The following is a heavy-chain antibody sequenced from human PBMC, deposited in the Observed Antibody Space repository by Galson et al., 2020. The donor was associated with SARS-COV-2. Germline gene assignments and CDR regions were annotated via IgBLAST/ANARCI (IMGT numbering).Heavy chain of an antibody. Sequence: GESLKISCEASGFIFSNYGMHWVRQRPGKGLEWVALIWYDGSNKHYADSVKGRFTISRDNSNNTLFLHMHSLRVEDTAVYYCARDRKYDRYGQNYEYDYWGQGTLVTVSA. CDR3: ARDRKYDRYGQNYEYDY. J-gene: IGHJ4*02. V-gene: IGHV3-33*01. D-gene: IGHD3-22*01. CDR1: GFIFSNYG. CDR2: IWYDGSNK.